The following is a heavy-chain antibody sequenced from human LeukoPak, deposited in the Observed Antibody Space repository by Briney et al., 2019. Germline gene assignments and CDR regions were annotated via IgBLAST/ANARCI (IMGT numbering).Heavy chain of an antibody. V-gene: IGHV4-34*01. Sequence: SETLSLTCAVYGGSFSGYYWSWIRQPPGKGLEWIGEINHSGSTNYNPSLKSRVTISVDTSKNQFSPKLSSVTAADTAVYYCARGEVTREIDYWGQGTLVTVSS. CDR3: ARGEVTREIDY. CDR1: GGSFSGYY. J-gene: IGHJ4*02. CDR2: INHSGST. D-gene: IGHD4-23*01.